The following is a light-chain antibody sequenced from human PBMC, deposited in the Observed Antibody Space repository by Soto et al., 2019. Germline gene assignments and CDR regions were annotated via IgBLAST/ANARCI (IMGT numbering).Light chain of an antibody. Sequence: EIVLTQSPGTLSLSPRDRATLSCRASQSVSTNYLAWYQQKLGQAPRLLIYGASSRATGIPDRFSGNGSGTDFTLTISRLEPEDFAVYSCHQYGSTPFTFGPGTKVDIK. CDR2: GAS. CDR1: QSVSTNY. J-gene: IGKJ3*01. V-gene: IGKV3-20*01. CDR3: HQYGSTPFT.